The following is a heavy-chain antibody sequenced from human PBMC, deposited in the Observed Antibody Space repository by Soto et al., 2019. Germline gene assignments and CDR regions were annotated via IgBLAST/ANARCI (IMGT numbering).Heavy chain of an antibody. J-gene: IGHJ3*02. V-gene: IGHV4-59*01. D-gene: IGHD3-3*01. CDR1: GGSISSYY. Sequence: KPSETLSLTCTVSGGSISSYYWSWIRQPPGKGLEWIGYIYYSGSTNYNPSLKSRVTISVDTSKNQFSLKLSSVTAADTAVYYCASRGPNYDFWSGYYGRRRPSDAFDIWGQGTMVTVSS. CDR3: ASRGPNYDFWSGYYGRRRPSDAFDI. CDR2: IYYSGST.